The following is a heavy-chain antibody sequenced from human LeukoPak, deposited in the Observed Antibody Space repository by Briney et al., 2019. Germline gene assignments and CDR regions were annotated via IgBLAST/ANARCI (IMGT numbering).Heavy chain of an antibody. CDR3: ARVRPYYYGSSDWFDP. D-gene: IGHD3-10*01. V-gene: IGHV4-34*01. Sequence: SETLSLTCAVYGGSFSGYYWSWIRQPPGKGLEWIGEINHSGSTNYNPSLKSRVTISVDTSKNQFSLKLSSVTAADTAVYYCARVRPYYYGSSDWFDPWGQGTLVTVSS. CDR2: INHSGST. J-gene: IGHJ5*02. CDR1: GGSFSGYY.